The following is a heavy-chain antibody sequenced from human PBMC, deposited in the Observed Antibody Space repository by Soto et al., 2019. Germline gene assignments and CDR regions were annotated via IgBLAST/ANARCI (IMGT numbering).Heavy chain of an antibody. J-gene: IGHJ6*02. CDR1: GFTFSSYG. CDR2: IWYDGSNK. Sequence: LRLSCAASGFTFSSYGMHWVRQAPGKGLEWVAVIWYDGSNKYYADSVKGRFTISRDNSKNTLYLQMNSLRAEDTAVYYCARAMVRGYYYYGMDVWGQGTTVTVSS. CDR3: ARAMVRGYYYYGMDV. D-gene: IGHD3-10*01. V-gene: IGHV3-33*01.